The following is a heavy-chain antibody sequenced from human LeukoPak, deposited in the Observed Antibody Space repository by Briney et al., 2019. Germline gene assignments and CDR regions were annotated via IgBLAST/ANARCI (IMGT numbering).Heavy chain of an antibody. D-gene: IGHD3-10*01. CDR2: ISSSSSYI. V-gene: IGHV3-21*04. Sequence: GGSLRLSCAASGFTFSSYGMHWVRQAPGKGLEWVSFISSSSSYIYYADSVKGRFTISRDNSKNTLYLLMNSLRAEDTAVYYCARVLSGRGSLYSYYYYMDVWGKGTTVTISS. J-gene: IGHJ6*03. CDR1: GFTFSSYG. CDR3: ARVLSGRGSLYSYYYYMDV.